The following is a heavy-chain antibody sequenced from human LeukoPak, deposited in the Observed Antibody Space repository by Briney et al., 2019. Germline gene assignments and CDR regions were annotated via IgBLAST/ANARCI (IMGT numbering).Heavy chain of an antibody. CDR1: GYTVTSYN. J-gene: IGHJ6*02. D-gene: IGHD3-10*01. CDR2: INASGSGT. CDR3: AVFGMVRGVVYGMDV. Sequence: GASVKVSCKASGYTVTSYNMHWVRHTPRQGLEWMGSINASGSGTSYAQKFQSRVTIITDTSTSTVYMELSSLRSEDTAVYYCAVFGMVRGVVYGMDVWGQGTTVTVSS. V-gene: IGHV1-46*01.